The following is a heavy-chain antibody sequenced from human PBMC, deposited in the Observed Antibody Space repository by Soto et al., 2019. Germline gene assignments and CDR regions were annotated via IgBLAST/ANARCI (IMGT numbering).Heavy chain of an antibody. CDR2: IGSGGDT. J-gene: IGHJ4*02. CDR1: GFTFSNYD. Sequence: EVQLVESGGVLVQPGGSLRLSCAASGFTFSNYDMHWVRQATGKGLEWVSAIGSGGDTYYPDSVKGRFTISRENAKSSLYLQMSRLRAGDTAVYYCTRGTGTTLVDSWGQGTQVTVSA. V-gene: IGHV3-13*01. CDR3: TRGTGTTLVDS. D-gene: IGHD1-1*01.